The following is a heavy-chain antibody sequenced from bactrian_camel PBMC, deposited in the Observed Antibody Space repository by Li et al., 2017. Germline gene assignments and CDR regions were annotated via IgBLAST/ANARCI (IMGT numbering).Heavy chain of an antibody. CDR2: IAGDGRT. V-gene: IGHV3S53*01. J-gene: IGHJ4*01. CDR1: GYTLPMN. D-gene: IGHD6*01. Sequence: HVQLVESGGGSVQAGGSLRLSCVASGYTLPMNMGWFRRLPGQEREGVAAIAGDGRTNYADSVKGRFTISRDGAENIIVLQMDSLEPEDTATYYCAADLVTDEPSLVEREYYYWGQGTQVTVS. CDR3: AADLVTDEPSLVEREYYY.